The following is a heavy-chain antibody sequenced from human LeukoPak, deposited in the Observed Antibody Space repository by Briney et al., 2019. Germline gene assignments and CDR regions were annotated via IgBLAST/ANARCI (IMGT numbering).Heavy chain of an antibody. Sequence: GGSLRLSCGASGFYFSGYSMNWVRQAPGKGLEWVASINSGSTYMYYGDSVKGRFTISRDNAKNSLHLQMDSLRVEDTAVYFCARVEATTGRNYHYYYMDVWGKGTTVTASS. D-gene: IGHD1-1*01. J-gene: IGHJ6*03. CDR1: GFYFSGYS. CDR2: INSGSTYM. CDR3: ARVEATTGRNYHYYYMDV. V-gene: IGHV3-21*01.